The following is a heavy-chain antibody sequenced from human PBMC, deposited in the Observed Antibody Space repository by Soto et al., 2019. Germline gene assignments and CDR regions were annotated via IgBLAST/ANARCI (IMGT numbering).Heavy chain of an antibody. J-gene: IGHJ4*02. Sequence: SETLSLTCTVSGGFISSYYWSWIRQPPGKGLEWIGYIYYSGSTSYDPSLKSRVTISVDTSKNQFSLKLSSVTAADTAVYYCARTLGYCSSTSCSYLFDYWGQGTLVTVSS. CDR2: IYYSGST. D-gene: IGHD2-2*01. CDR3: ARTLGYCSSTSCSYLFDY. V-gene: IGHV4-59*08. CDR1: GGFISSYY.